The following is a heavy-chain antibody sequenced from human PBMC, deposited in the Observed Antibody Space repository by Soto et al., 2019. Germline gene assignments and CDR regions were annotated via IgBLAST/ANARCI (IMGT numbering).Heavy chain of an antibody. J-gene: IGHJ4*02. CDR2: INPSGGST. V-gene: IGHV1-46*01. D-gene: IGHD6-6*01. CDR1: GYTFTSYY. CDR3: ARDDGSAARLFDY. Sequence: QVQLVQSGAEVKKPGASVKVSCKASGYTFTSYYMHWVRQAPGQGLEWMGIINPSGGSTSYAQKFHGRVTMTRHTSTSTVYMELSSLRSEDTAVYYCARDDGSAARLFDYWGQGTLVTVSS.